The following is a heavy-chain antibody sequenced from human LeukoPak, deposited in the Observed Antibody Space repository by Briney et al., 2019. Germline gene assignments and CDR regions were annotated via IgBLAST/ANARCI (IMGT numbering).Heavy chain of an antibody. CDR1: GYTFTGYY. Sequence: ASVKVSCRASGYTFTGYYMHWVRQAPGQGLEWMGWINPNSGGTNYAQKFQGRVTMTRDTSISTAYMELSRLRSDDTAVYYCARAPHYSGSYLPWGQGTLVTVSS. V-gene: IGHV1-2*02. CDR3: ARAPHYSGSYLP. J-gene: IGHJ4*02. CDR2: INPNSGGT. D-gene: IGHD1-26*01.